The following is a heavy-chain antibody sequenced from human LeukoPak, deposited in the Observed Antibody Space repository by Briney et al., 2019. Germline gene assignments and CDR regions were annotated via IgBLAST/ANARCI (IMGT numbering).Heavy chain of an antibody. Sequence: SGGSLRLSCAASGFTFSSYAMHWVRQAPGKGLEWVAVISYDGSNKYYADSVKGRFTISRDNSKNTLYLQMNSLRAEDTAVYYCARGRGGSYFSAWFDPWGQGTLVTVSS. J-gene: IGHJ5*02. CDR2: ISYDGSNK. D-gene: IGHD1-26*01. CDR3: ARGRGGSYFSAWFDP. CDR1: GFTFSSYA. V-gene: IGHV3-30*01.